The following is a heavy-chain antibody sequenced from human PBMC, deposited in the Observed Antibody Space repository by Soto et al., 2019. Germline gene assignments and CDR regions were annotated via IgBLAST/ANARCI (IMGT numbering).Heavy chain of an antibody. J-gene: IGHJ4*02. D-gene: IGHD3-10*01. V-gene: IGHV4-34*01. CDR2: INHSGST. Sequence: QVQLQQWGAGLLKPSETLSLTCAVYGGSFSGYYWSWIRQPPGKGLEWIGEINHSGSTNYNPSLKSRVTISVDTSKNQFSLKLSSVTAADTAVYYCASGGPPMVRGVIPDYWGQGTLVTVSS. CDR3: ASGGPPMVRGVIPDY. CDR1: GGSFSGYY.